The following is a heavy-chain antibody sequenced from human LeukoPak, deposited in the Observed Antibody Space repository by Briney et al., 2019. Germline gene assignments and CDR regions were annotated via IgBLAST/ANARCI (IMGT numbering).Heavy chain of an antibody. Sequence: PSETLSLTCTVSGGSISSYYWSWIRQPPWKGLEWIGYIYYSGSTNYNPSLKSRVTISVDTSKNQFSLKLSSVTAADTAVYYCARDRVAVAGKENWFDPWGQGTLVTVSS. CDR3: ARDRVAVAGKENWFDP. CDR1: GGSISSYY. D-gene: IGHD6-19*01. J-gene: IGHJ5*02. CDR2: IYYSGST. V-gene: IGHV4-59*01.